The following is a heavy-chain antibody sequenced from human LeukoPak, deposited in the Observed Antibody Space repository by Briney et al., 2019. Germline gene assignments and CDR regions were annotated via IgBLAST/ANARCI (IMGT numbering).Heavy chain of an antibody. Sequence: SVKVSCKASGGTFSSYAISWVRQAPGQGLEWMGGIIPIFGTANYAQKFQGRVTITADESTSTAYMELSSLRSEDTAVYYCASLRFLEWLPHGGFDYWGQGTLVTVSS. CDR3: ASLRFLEWLPHGGFDY. CDR1: GGTFSSYA. J-gene: IGHJ4*02. CDR2: IIPIFGTA. D-gene: IGHD3-3*01. V-gene: IGHV1-69*13.